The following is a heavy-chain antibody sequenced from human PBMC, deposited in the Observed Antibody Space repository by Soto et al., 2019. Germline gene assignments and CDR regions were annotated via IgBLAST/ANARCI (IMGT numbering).Heavy chain of an antibody. V-gene: IGHV3-48*02. Sequence: PGGSLRLSCVASGFTFSSHSMNWVRQAPGKGLEWVSYISGGSKSIYYAASVKGRFTISRDNAKNSLYLEMNSLRDDDTAVYSCVRDSRRGYGMDVWGPGTTVTVSS. J-gene: IGHJ6*02. CDR1: GFTFSSHS. D-gene: IGHD3-10*01. CDR3: VRDSRRGYGMDV. CDR2: ISGGSKSI.